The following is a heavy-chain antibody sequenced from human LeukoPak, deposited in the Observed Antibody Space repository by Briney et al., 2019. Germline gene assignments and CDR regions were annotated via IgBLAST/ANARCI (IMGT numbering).Heavy chain of an antibody. CDR1: GGSFSGYY. J-gene: IGHJ5*02. Sequence: SETLSLTCAVYGGSFSGYYWSWIRQPPGKGLEWIGEINHSGSTNYNPSLKSRVTISVDTSKNQFSLKLSSVTAADTAVYYCARDPVSAAKGSGWFDPWGQGTLVTLSS. D-gene: IGHD6-13*01. V-gene: IGHV4-34*01. CDR2: INHSGST. CDR3: ARDPVSAAKGSGWFDP.